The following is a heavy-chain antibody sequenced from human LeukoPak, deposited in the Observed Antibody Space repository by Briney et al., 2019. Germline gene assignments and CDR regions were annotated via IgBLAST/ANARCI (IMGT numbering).Heavy chain of an antibody. Sequence: TGGSLRLSCVASGFTFSHYTMAWVRQAPGKGLEWVSSFSDTGDSTHYADSVRGRFTISRDNAKNTLFLQMNSLRADDTAVYYCAGSSSHNWIDPWGQGTLVTVSS. V-gene: IGHV3-23*01. D-gene: IGHD6-13*01. CDR1: GFTFSHYT. CDR2: FSDTGDST. CDR3: AGSSSHNWIDP. J-gene: IGHJ5*02.